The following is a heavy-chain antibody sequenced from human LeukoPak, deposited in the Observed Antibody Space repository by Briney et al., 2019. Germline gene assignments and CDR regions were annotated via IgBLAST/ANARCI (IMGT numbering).Heavy chain of an antibody. Sequence: ASVKVSCKASGYTFTSYYMHWVRQAPGQGLEWMGIINPSGGSTSYAQKFQGRVTMTRDTSTSTAYMELRSLRSDDTAVYYCAREERRFVRCSSTSCSVEYNWFDPWGQGTLVTVSS. D-gene: IGHD2-2*01. CDR2: INPSGGST. CDR1: GYTFTSYY. CDR3: AREERRFVRCSSTSCSVEYNWFDP. J-gene: IGHJ5*02. V-gene: IGHV1-46*01.